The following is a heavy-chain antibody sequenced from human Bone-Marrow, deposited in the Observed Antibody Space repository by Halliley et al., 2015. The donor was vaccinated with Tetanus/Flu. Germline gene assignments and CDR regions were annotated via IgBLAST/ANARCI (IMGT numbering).Heavy chain of an antibody. D-gene: IGHD2-15*01. J-gene: IGHJ6*02. V-gene: IGHV3-21*01. Sequence: YYAASVKGRFTIPRDNSKNSVYLQMTSLSAGDTGIYYCARRYGESHLYGMDVWGPGTTVIVSS. CDR3: ARRYGESHLYGMDV.